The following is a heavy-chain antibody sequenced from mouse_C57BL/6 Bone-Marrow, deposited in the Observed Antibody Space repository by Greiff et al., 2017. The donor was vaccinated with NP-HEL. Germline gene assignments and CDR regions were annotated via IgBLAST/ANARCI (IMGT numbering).Heavy chain of an antibody. V-gene: IGHV5-4*03. CDR1: GFTFSSYA. Sequence: EVKLMESGGGLVKPGGSLKLSCAASGFTFSSYAMSWVRQTPEKRLEWVATISDGGSYTYYPDNVKGRFTISRDNAKNNLYLQMSHLKSEDTAMYDCARGERVYDGYYVGFAYGGQGTLVTVSA. CDR3: ARGERVYDGYYVGFAY. J-gene: IGHJ3*01. D-gene: IGHD2-3*01. CDR2: ISDGGSYT.